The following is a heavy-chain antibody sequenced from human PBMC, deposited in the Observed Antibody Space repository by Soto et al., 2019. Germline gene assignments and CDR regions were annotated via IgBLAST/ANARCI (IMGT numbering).Heavy chain of an antibody. V-gene: IGHV4-59*01. J-gene: IGHJ4*02. CDR3: ARAPYSYGYFDY. CDR2: IYYSGSS. Sequence: PSETLSLTCTVSGGSISRYFWSWIRQPPGKGLERIAYIYYSGSSNYNPSLKSRVTISIDTSKNQFSLKLTSVTAADTAVYYCARAPYSYGYFDYWGQGTLVTVSS. D-gene: IGHD5-18*01. CDR1: GGSISRYF.